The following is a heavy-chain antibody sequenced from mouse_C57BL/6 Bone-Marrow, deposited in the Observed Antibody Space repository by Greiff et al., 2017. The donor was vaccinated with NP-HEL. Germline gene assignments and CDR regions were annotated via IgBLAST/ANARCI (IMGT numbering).Heavy chain of an antibody. CDR1: GFTFSSYA. V-gene: IGHV5-4*01. CDR3: AREPLY. J-gene: IGHJ3*01. Sequence: DVKLVESGGGLVKPGGSLKLSCAASGFTFSSYAMSWVRQTPEKRLEWVATISDGGSYTYYPDNVKGRFTISRDNAKNNLYLQMSHLKSEDTAMYYCAREPLYWGQGTLVTVSA. CDR2: ISDGGSYT.